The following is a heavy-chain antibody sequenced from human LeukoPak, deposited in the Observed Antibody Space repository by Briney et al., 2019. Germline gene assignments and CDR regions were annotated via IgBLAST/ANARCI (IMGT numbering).Heavy chain of an antibody. Sequence: ASVKVSCKASVYTFTGYYMHWVRQAPGHGLEWMGRINPNSGGTNYAQKFQGRVTMTRDTSISKAYMELSRLRSDDTAVYYCAREIVAGTNFDYWGQGTLVTVSS. CDR2: INPNSGGT. D-gene: IGHD6-19*01. J-gene: IGHJ4*02. CDR1: VYTFTGYY. V-gene: IGHV1-2*06. CDR3: AREIVAGTNFDY.